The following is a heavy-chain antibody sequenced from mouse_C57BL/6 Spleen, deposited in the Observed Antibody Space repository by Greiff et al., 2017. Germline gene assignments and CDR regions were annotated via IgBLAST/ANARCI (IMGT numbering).Heavy chain of an antibody. Sequence: VKLVESGAELMKPGASVKLSCKATGYTFTGYWIEWVKQRPGHGLEWIGEILPGSGSTNYNEKFKGKATFTADTSSNTAYMQLSSLTTEDSAIYYCARTGSDYYGSSLFDYWGQGTTLTVSS. D-gene: IGHD1-1*01. CDR3: ARTGSDYYGSSLFDY. CDR2: ILPGSGST. V-gene: IGHV1-9*01. CDR1: GYTFTGYW. J-gene: IGHJ2*01.